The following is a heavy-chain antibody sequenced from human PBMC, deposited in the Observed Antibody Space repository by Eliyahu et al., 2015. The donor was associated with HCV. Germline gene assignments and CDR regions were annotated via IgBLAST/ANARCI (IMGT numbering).Heavy chain of an antibody. CDR3: ARDIAAAGRYYYGMDV. J-gene: IGHJ6*02. V-gene: IGHV1-8*01. CDR2: MNPNSGNT. D-gene: IGHD6-13*01. CDR1: GYTFTSYD. Sequence: QVQLVQSGAEVKKPGASVKVSCKASGYTFTSYDINWVRQATGQGLEWMGWMNPNSGNTGYAQKFQGRVTMTRNTSISTAYMELSSLRSEDTAVYYCARDIAAAGRYYYGMDVWGQGTTVTVSS.